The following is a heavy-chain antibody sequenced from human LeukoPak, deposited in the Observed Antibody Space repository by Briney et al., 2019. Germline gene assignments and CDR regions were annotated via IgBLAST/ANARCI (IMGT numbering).Heavy chain of an antibody. D-gene: IGHD3-22*01. CDR2: IIPILGIA. CDR1: EGTFSSYA. J-gene: IGHJ4*02. Sequence: GASVKLSCKASEGTFSSYAISWVRQAPGQGLEWMGRIIPILGIANYAQKFQGRVTITADKSTSTAYMELSSLRSEDTAVYYCARAGDDSSGYSSFDYWGQGTLVTVSS. V-gene: IGHV1-69*04. CDR3: ARAGDDSSGYSSFDY.